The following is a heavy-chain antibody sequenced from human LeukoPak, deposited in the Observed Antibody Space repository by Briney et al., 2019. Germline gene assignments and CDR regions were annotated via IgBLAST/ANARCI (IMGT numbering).Heavy chain of an antibody. CDR1: GYSITSAYY. D-gene: IGHD3-10*01. CDR3: ARGNTMVRGAFWFDP. Sequence: PSETLSLTCIVSGYSITSAYYWGWIRQPPGKGLEWIGYIYYTGSTNYNPSLKSRVTISVDTSKNQFSLKLTSVTAADTAVYYCARGNTMVRGAFWFDPWGQGTLVTVSS. V-gene: IGHV4-61*01. CDR2: IYYTGST. J-gene: IGHJ5*02.